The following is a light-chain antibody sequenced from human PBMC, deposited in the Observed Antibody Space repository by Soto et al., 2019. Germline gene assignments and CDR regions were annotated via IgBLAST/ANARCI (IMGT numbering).Light chain of an antibody. CDR1: QSISSW. J-gene: IGKJ1*01. CDR3: QHYNSYPWT. Sequence: DIQMTQSPSTLSASVGDRVTITCRASQSISSWLAWYQQKPGKAPKLLIYKASSLESGVPSRFSGSGSGTEFTLTISTLQPVDFAPYYCQHYNSYPWTFGQGTKVEIK. V-gene: IGKV1-5*03. CDR2: KAS.